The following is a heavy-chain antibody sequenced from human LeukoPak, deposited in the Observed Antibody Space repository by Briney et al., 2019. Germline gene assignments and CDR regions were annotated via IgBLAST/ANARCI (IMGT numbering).Heavy chain of an antibody. Sequence: ASVKVSCKASGYTFTSYDINWVRQATGQGLEWMGRMNPNSGNTGYPQKFQGRVTITRDTSISTACMELSSLRFEDTAVYYCARDGYNYGYFDYWGQGTLVTVSS. CDR3: ARDGYNYGYFDY. V-gene: IGHV1-8*03. CDR2: MNPNSGNT. D-gene: IGHD5-24*01. J-gene: IGHJ4*02. CDR1: GYTFTSYD.